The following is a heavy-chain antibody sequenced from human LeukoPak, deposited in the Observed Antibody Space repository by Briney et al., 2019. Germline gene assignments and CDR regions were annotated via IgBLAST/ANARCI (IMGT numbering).Heavy chain of an antibody. J-gene: IGHJ3*02. D-gene: IGHD2-21*01. CDR1: GGSISSYY. V-gene: IGHV4-59*04. CDR3: VGAYGFNAFDI. Sequence: SETLSLTCTVSGGSISSYYWSWIRQPPGKGLEWIGSIYHSGSTYYNPSLKSRVTISVDTSKNQFSLKLSSVTAADTAVYYCVGAYGFNAFDIWGQGTMVTVSS. CDR2: IYHSGST.